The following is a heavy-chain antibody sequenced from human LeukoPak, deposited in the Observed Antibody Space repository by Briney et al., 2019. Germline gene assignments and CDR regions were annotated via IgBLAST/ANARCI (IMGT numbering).Heavy chain of an antibody. Sequence: GGSLRLSCAASGFTFSSYSMNWVRQAPGKGLEWVSSISSSSSYIYYADSVKGRFTISRDSAKNSLYLQMNSLRAEDTAVYYCARVPGNYYYYMDVWGKGTTVTVSS. J-gene: IGHJ6*03. V-gene: IGHV3-21*01. CDR1: GFTFSSYS. CDR2: ISSSSSYI. CDR3: ARVPGNYYYYMDV.